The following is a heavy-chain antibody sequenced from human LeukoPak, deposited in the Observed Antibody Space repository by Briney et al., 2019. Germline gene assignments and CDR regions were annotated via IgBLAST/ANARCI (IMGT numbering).Heavy chain of an antibody. CDR2: MSGSGGMT. V-gene: IGHV3-23*01. J-gene: IGHJ4*02. D-gene: IGHD3-16*02. Sequence: GGSLRLSCAASGFTFSSFAMSWVRQAPGEGLEWVSAMSGSGGMTYSADSVKGRFTISRDNAKNSLYLQMNSLRAEDTAVYYCARGRGSYQNALNYWGQGTLVTVSS. CDR1: GFTFSSFA. CDR3: ARGRGSYQNALNY.